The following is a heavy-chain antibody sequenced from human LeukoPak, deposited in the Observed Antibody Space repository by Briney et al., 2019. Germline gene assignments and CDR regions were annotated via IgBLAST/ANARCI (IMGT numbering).Heavy chain of an antibody. Sequence: ASVKVSCKASGYTFTGYYMHWVRQAPGQGLEWMGWSNPNTGGTKYAQKFQGRVTLTRDTSFSTAYMELSRLRSDDTAVYYCARSNYYDSSGTGDYWGQGTLVTVSS. CDR3: ARSNYYDSSGTGDY. V-gene: IGHV1-2*02. D-gene: IGHD3-22*01. CDR2: SNPNTGGT. CDR1: GYTFTGYY. J-gene: IGHJ4*02.